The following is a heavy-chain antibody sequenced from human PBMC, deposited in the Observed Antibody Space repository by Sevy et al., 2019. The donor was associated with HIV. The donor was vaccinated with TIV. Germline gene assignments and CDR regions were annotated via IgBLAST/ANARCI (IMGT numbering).Heavy chain of an antibody. J-gene: IGHJ6*02. D-gene: IGHD6-13*01. Sequence: SETLSLTCTVSGGSISRGGYYWSWLRQHPGKGLEWIGYIYYSGRTYYNPSLKSRVTISVDTSKNQFYLRLSSVTAADTAVYYCARYYSGSWSDYYYYGMDVWGQGTTVTVSS. CDR1: GGSISRGGYY. V-gene: IGHV4-31*03. CDR3: ARYYSGSWSDYYYYGMDV. CDR2: IYYSGRT.